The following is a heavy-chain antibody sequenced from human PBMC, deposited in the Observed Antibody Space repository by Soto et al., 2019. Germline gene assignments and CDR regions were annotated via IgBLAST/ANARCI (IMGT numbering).Heavy chain of an antibody. CDR3: ARDRDGSGRTDFDC. V-gene: IGHV6-1*01. D-gene: IGHD6-19*01. J-gene: IGHJ4*02. CDR2: TYYRAKWFN. CDR1: GDSVSSNSAA. Sequence: SQTLSLTCAISGDSVSSNSAAWNWIRQSPSRGLEWLGRTYYRAKWFNDYAVSVKSRITISPDTSKNQFSLQLNSVTPEDTAVYYCARDRDGSGRTDFDCWGQGTLVTVS.